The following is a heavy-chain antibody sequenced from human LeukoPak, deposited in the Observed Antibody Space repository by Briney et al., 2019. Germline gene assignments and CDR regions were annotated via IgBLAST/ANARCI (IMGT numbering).Heavy chain of an antibody. V-gene: IGHV3-23*01. D-gene: IGHD1-1*01. CDR2: FSGGDGAT. CDR3: ARGIDWTIDY. CDR1: GFIFNTHG. J-gene: IGHJ4*02. Sequence: RGGSLRLSCALSGFIFNTHGMNWVRQTPGKGLECVSTFSGGDGATFYADSVKGRFTIYRDTSKNTVSLHMNSLRVEDTTVYYCARGIDWTIDYWGQGALVTVSS.